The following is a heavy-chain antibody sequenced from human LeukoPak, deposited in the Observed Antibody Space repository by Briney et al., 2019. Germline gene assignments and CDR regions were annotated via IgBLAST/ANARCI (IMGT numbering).Heavy chain of an antibody. CDR1: GFTFSSYA. Sequence: PGGSLRLSCAASGFTFSSYAMSWVRRAPGKGLEWVSAISGSGGSTYYADSVKGRFTISRDNSKNTLYLQMNSLRAEDTAVYYCAKPLYYGSGSYYNPYYYGMDVWGQGTTVTVSS. D-gene: IGHD3-10*01. J-gene: IGHJ6*02. CDR3: AKPLYYGSGSYYNPYYYGMDV. CDR2: ISGSGGST. V-gene: IGHV3-23*01.